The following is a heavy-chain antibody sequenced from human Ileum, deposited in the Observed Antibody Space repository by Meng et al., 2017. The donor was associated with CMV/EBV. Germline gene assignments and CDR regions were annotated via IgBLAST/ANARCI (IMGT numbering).Heavy chain of an antibody. CDR3: ARTDPSKQAPDY. J-gene: IGHJ4*02. CDR2: ISGGPRYI. CDR1: GFTFNNYF. V-gene: IGHV3-21*01. Sequence: ESLKVSCADSGFTFNNYFMTLVRPAPGKGQEWVSSISGGPRYISYADSVLGRFTITRDNAKTSLSLQMDSLRGDDTAIYFCARTDPSKQAPDYLGQGTLVTVSS.